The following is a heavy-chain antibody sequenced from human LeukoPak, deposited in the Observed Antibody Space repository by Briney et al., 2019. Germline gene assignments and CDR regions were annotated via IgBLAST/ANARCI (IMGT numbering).Heavy chain of an antibody. V-gene: IGHV1-69*04. J-gene: IGHJ4*02. CDR2: IIPILGIA. CDR1: GGTFSSYA. Sequence: GASVKVSCKASGGTFSSYAISWVRQAPGQGLEWMGRIIPILGIANYAQKFQGRVTMTRNTSISTAYMELSSLRSEDTAVYYCARGLKVTTPTSGYWGQGTLVTVSS. D-gene: IGHD4-17*01. CDR3: ARGLKVTTPTSGY.